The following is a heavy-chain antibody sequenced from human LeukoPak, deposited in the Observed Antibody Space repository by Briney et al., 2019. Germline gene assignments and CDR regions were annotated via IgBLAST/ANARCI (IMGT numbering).Heavy chain of an antibody. V-gene: IGHV4-39*07. CDR2: INHSGST. CDR1: GGSITSGGYY. J-gene: IGHJ4*02. CDR3: ARYHNGYDDY. D-gene: IGHD5-12*01. Sequence: SETQSLTCTVSGGSITSGGYYWSWIRQPPGKGLEWIGEINHSGSTNYNPSLKSRVTISVDTSKSQFSLILSSVTAADTAVYYCARYHNGYDDYWGQGTLVTVSS.